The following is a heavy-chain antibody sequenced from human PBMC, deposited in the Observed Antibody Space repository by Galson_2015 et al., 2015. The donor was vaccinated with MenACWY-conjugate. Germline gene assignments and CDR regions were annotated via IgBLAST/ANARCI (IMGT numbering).Heavy chain of an antibody. Sequence: SLRLSCAASRFTFSFYWMTWVRHAPGKGLEWVANIKKDASEIHYVDSVKGRFTISRDNAKNSVFLQMNSLRAEDTAVYYCARENSYNYAYAIDNWGQGTLVTVSS. J-gene: IGHJ4*02. CDR3: ARENSYNYAYAIDN. V-gene: IGHV3-7*03. CDR2: IKKDASEI. D-gene: IGHD5-18*01. CDR1: RFTFSFYW.